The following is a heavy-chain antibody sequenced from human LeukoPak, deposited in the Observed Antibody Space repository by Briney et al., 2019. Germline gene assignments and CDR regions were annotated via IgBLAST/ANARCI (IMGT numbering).Heavy chain of an antibody. V-gene: IGHV4-61*02. CDR1: GVSISSGSDY. J-gene: IGHJ4*02. Sequence: SQTLSLTCTVSGVSISSGSDYWSWIRQPAGKGLEWIGRIYTSGRTNYNPSLKSRVTISVDTSKNQFSLKLSSVTAADTAVYFCARDRGYYGSGSYYVPFDYWGQGTLVIVSS. CDR3: ARDRGYYGSGSYYVPFDY. D-gene: IGHD3-10*01. CDR2: IYTSGRT.